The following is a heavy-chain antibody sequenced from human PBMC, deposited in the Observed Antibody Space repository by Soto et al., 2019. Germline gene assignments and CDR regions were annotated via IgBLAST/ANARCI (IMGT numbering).Heavy chain of an antibody. CDR1: GYTFTTYD. CDR2: MNPNNHNT. CDR3: TREAAAGTFQD. J-gene: IGHJ1*01. Sequence: QVQLVQSGAEVKKPGASVKVSCEASGYTFTTYDINWVRQAPGKGLEWMGWMNPNNHNTGYAQKFQGRVTLTRNTSTSTAYMELSSLRSDDTAVYYCTREAAAGTFQDWGQGTLVTVSS. V-gene: IGHV1-8*01. D-gene: IGHD6-25*01.